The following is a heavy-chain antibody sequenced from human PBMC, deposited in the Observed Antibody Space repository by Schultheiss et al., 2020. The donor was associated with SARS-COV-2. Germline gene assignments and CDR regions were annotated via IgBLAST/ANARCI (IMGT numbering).Heavy chain of an antibody. CDR2: IIPIFGTG. V-gene: IGHV1-69*06. CDR3: ARDASDVVVAATPYNWFDP. J-gene: IGHJ5*02. D-gene: IGHD2-15*01. Sequence: SVKVSCKASGGTFGTHAISWVGQAPGQGLEWMGGIIPIFGTGNYAQNFQGRVTITADKSTSTAYMELSSLRSEDTAVYYCARDASDVVVAATPYNWFDPWGQGTLVTVSS. CDR1: GGTFGTHA.